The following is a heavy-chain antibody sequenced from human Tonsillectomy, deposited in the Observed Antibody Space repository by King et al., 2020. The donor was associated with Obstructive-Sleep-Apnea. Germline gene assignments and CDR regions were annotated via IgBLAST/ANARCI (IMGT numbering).Heavy chain of an antibody. V-gene: IGHV1-18*04. CDR3: ARDVTRITMVRGVIRVFDY. Sequence: VQLVESGAEVKKPGASVKVSCKASGYTFTSYGISWVRQAPGQALEWMGWISAYNGNTNYAQKLQGRVTMTTDTSTSTAYMELRSLRSDDTAVYYCARDVTRITMVRGVIRVFDYWGQGTLVTVSS. CDR2: ISAYNGNT. J-gene: IGHJ4*02. D-gene: IGHD3-10*01. CDR1: GYTFTSYG.